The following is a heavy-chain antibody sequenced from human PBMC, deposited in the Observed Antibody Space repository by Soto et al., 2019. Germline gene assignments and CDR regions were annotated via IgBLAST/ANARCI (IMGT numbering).Heavy chain of an antibody. Sequence: QVQLQESGPGLVRPSQTLSVTCTVSGGSISSGSYFWTWIRQHPGKGLEWMGYTHYSGSTFYNPSLKSRPTISADTSKNQVSLTLKSVTAADTAVYYCARVDTSMVNYFDYWGQGILVAVSS. V-gene: IGHV4-31*03. CDR1: GGSISSGSYF. CDR2: THYSGST. J-gene: IGHJ4*02. CDR3: ARVDTSMVNYFDY. D-gene: IGHD5-18*01.